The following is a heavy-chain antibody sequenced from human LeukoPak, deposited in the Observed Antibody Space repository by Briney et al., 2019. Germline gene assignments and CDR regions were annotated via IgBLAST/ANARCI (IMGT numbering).Heavy chain of an antibody. CDR2: ISSDGSHN. J-gene: IGHJ4*02. CDR1: GFTFNTYG. D-gene: IGHD5-18*01. Sequence: PGRSLRLSCAASGFTFNTYGMHWVRQTPGKGLEWVAVISSDGSHNYYADSVKGRFTISRDNSKNTLYLQMNSLRAEDTAVYYCAKGGYSYGSADFWGQGTLVTVSS. V-gene: IGHV3-30*18. CDR3: AKGGYSYGSADF.